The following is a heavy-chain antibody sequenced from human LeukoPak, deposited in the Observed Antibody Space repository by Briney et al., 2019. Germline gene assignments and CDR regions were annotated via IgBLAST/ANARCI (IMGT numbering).Heavy chain of an antibody. CDR1: GFTFSSYE. CDR3: ARVWFGALDV. Sequence: GGSLRLSCAVSGFTFSSYEMNWVRQAPGKGLEWVSYTSSGGSTIYYADSVKGRFTISRDNAKNSLYLQMNSLRAEDTAVYYCARVWFGALDVWGQGTTVTVSS. J-gene: IGHJ6*02. V-gene: IGHV3-48*03. CDR2: TSSGGSTI. D-gene: IGHD3-10*01.